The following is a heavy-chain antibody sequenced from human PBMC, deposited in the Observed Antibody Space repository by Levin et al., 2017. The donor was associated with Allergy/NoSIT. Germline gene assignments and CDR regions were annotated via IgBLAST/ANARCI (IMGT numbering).Heavy chain of an antibody. CDR3: AREGFCSPGNCDYYYSMDV. V-gene: IGHV3-30-3*01. J-gene: IGHJ6*04. Sequence: PWGSLRLSCAASGFPLSTYAMHWVRQAPGKGLEWVSIISYGGDNKFYADSVKGRFTISRDNSKNTLYLQMNILKPEDTAVYYCAREGFCSPGNCDYYYSMDVWGKGTTVSVSS. CDR2: ISYGGDNK. D-gene: IGHD2-15*01. CDR1: GFPLSTYA.